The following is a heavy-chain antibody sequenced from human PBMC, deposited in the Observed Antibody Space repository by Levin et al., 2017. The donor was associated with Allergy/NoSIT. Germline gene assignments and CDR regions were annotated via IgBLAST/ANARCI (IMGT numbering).Heavy chain of an antibody. J-gene: IGHJ4*02. CDR2: SYGDGRT. CDR3: ARASYSRTTSHSFDS. Sequence: PGGSLRLSCAASGFAVSVKCMSWVRQAPGTGLEWVSVSYGDGRTFYADSVKGRFFVSRDNSRNTLYLQMNNLGPEDTAVYFCARASYSRTTSHSFDSWGQGVMVTVSS. V-gene: IGHV3-53*01. CDR1: GFAVSVKC. D-gene: IGHD1-7*01.